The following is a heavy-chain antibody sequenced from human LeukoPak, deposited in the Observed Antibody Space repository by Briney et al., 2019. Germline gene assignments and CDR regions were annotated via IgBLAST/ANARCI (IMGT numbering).Heavy chain of an antibody. V-gene: IGHV1-8*01. D-gene: IGHD3-22*01. J-gene: IGHJ4*02. Sequence: ASVKVSCKASGYTFTSYDINWMRQATGQGLEWMGWMNPNSGNTGYAQKFQGRVTMTRNTSISTAYMELSSLRSEDTAVYYCARGGGPTYYYDSSGYYYDLWGQGTLVTVSS. CDR3: ARGGGPTYYYDSSGYYYDL. CDR2: MNPNSGNT. CDR1: GYTFTSYD.